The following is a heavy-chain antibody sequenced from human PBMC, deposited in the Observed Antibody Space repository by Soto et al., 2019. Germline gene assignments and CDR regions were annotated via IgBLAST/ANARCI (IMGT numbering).Heavy chain of an antibody. Sequence: PGGSLRLSCAASGFTFSSYWMHWVRQAPGKGLVWVSLINSDGSRTSYADSVKGRFTISRDNAKNTLYLQMNSLRAEDTAIYYCARDVRYSSDYWGQGTRVTVSS. V-gene: IGHV3-74*01. D-gene: IGHD5-18*01. CDR1: GFTFSSYW. J-gene: IGHJ4*02. CDR2: INSDGSRT. CDR3: ARDVRYSSDY.